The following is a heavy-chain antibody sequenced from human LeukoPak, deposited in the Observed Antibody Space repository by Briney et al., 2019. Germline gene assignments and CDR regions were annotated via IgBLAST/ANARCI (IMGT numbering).Heavy chain of an antibody. CDR1: GESDRVYY. CDR3: ARGGNTLPPDSRYCSSTSCYTWDS. V-gene: IGHV4-34*01. D-gene: IGHD2-2*02. Sequence: PSDTLSLTCTVYGESDRVYYWSWNRHPPGKGLEWIREINHRGSTNYNPSLKRRVIISVETSKNQFSLTPSSVTAADTVVYYSARGGNTLPPDSRYCSSTSCYTWDSWGQGTLVTVSS. J-gene: IGHJ4*02. CDR2: INHRGST.